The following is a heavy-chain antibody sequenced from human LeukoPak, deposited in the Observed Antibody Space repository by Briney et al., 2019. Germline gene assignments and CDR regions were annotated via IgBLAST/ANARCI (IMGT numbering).Heavy chain of an antibody. D-gene: IGHD3-16*01. CDR3: ARFPWGAWFDP. J-gene: IGHJ5*02. CDR1: GGSISSYY. CDR2: IYYSGST. V-gene: IGHV4-59*01. Sequence: PSETLSLTCTVSGGSISSYYWSWTRQPPGKGLEWIGYIYYSGSTNYNPSLKSRVTISVDTSKNQFSLKLSSVTAADTAVYYCARFPWGAWFDPWGQGTLVTVSS.